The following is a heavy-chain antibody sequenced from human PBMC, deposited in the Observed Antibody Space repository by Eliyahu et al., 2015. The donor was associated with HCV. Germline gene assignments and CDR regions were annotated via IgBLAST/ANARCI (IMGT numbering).Heavy chain of an antibody. CDR1: GYTFTSYD. V-gene: IGHV1-8*01. D-gene: IGHD3/OR15-3a*01. CDR2: MNPNSGNT. J-gene: IGHJ4*02. Sequence: SVKVSCKAXGYTFTSYDINWVRQAAGQGLEWMGWMNPNSGNTGYAQKFQGRVTMTRNTSISTAYMELSSLRSEDTAVYYCARGTYXYWTGYYNGGRFDYWGQGIXVTVSS. CDR3: ARGTYXYWTGYYNGGRFDY.